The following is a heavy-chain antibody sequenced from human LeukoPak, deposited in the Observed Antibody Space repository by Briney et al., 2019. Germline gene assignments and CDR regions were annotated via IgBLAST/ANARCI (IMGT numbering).Heavy chain of an antibody. CDR2: IGTSGGST. CDR3: AKRWPYYFDY. V-gene: IGHV3-23*01. CDR1: GLTFSTYA. D-gene: IGHD4-23*01. Sequence: GGSLRLSCAASGLTFSTYAMSWVRQAPGKGPEWVSTIGTSGGSTYYADSVKGRFTISRDNSKNTLYLQMNSLKAEDTAVYYCAKRWPYYFDYWGQGTLVTVSS. J-gene: IGHJ4*02.